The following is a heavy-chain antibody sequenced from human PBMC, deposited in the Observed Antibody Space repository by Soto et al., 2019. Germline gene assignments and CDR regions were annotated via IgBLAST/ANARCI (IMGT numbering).Heavy chain of an antibody. CDR1: GFNVSSNY. Sequence: PGASLRLSXAASGFNVSSNYMSWVRQAPGKGLEWVSFLYSGGTTHYRYSVKGRFTISRDNSKNTLHLQMNSLRVEDTAVFYCARRSAEMPTVPFDYGGQGNQVTVSS. D-gene: IGHD4-4*01. CDR2: LYSGGTT. J-gene: IGHJ4*02. V-gene: IGHV3-53*01. CDR3: ARRSAEMPTVPFDY.